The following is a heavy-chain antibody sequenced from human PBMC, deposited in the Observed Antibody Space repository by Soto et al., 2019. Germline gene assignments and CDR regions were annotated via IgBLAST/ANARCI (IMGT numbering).Heavy chain of an antibody. CDR2: INPKSGGT. J-gene: IGHJ6*02. CDR1: GYSFTDYH. CDR3: ARGDSTDCSNGVCSFFYNHDMDV. V-gene: IGHV1-2*04. D-gene: IGHD2-8*01. Sequence: QVQLVQSGAEVKKPGASVKVSCKASGYSFTDYHIHWVRQAPGQGLEWLGRINPKSGGTSTAQKFQGWVIMTPDTSIRTAPMALTRLTSDDTAIYYCARGDSTDCSNGVCSFFYNHDMDVWGQGTTVTVSS.